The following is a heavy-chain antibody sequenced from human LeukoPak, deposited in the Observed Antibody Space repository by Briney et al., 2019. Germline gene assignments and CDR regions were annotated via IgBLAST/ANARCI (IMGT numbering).Heavy chain of an antibody. CDR1: GFTFSSYA. CDR2: ISGSGGST. V-gene: IGHV3-23*01. D-gene: IGHD2-15*01. Sequence: GGSLRLSCAASGFTFSSYAMSWVRQAPGKGLEWVSAISGSGGSTYYADSVKGRFTISRDNSKNTPYLQMNSLRAEDTAVYYCAKRPWYCSGGSCSGPFDYWGQGTLVTVSS. CDR3: AKRPWYCSGGSCSGPFDY. J-gene: IGHJ4*02.